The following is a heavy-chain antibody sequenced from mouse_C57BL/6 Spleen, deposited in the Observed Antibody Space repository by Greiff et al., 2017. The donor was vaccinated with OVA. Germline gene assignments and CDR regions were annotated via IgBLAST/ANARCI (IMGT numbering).Heavy chain of an antibody. J-gene: IGHJ3*01. CDR2: ISSGSSTL. Sequence: EVQGVESGGGLVKPGGSLKLSCAASGFTFSDYGMHWVRQAPEKGLEWVAYISSGSSTLYYADTVKGRFTISRDNAKNTLFLQMTSLRSEDTAMYYCARPYYYGSSSPCAYWGQGTLVTVSA. D-gene: IGHD1-1*01. CDR1: GFTFSDYG. CDR3: ARPYYYGSSSPCAY. V-gene: IGHV5-17*01.